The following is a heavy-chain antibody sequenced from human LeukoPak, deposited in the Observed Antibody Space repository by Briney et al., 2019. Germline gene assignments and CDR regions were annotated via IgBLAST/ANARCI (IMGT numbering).Heavy chain of an antibody. CDR3: ARVRGGN. V-gene: IGHV3-30-3*01. D-gene: IGHD3-16*01. CDR2: ISYDGSNK. Sequence: GALRLSCAASGFTFSSYAMHWVRQAPGKGLEWVAVISYDGSNKYYADSVKGRFTIPRDNSKNTLYLQMNSLRAEDTAVYYCARVRGGNWGRGTLVTVSS. CDR1: GFTFSSYA. J-gene: IGHJ4*02.